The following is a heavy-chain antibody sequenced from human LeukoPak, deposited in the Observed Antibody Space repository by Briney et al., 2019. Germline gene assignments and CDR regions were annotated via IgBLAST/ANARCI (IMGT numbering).Heavy chain of an antibody. Sequence: GGSLRLSCAASGFTFSSYSMNWVRQAPGKGLEWVSSISSSSSYIYYADSVKGRFTISRENAKNSLYLQMNSLRAEDTAVYYCARVSRFLEWLFFDYWGQGTLVTVSS. J-gene: IGHJ4*02. CDR2: ISSSSSYI. CDR3: ARVSRFLEWLFFDY. CDR1: GFTFSSYS. D-gene: IGHD3-3*01. V-gene: IGHV3-21*01.